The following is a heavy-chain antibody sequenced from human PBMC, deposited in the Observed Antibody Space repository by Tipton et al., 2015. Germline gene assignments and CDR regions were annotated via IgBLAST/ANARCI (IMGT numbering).Heavy chain of an antibody. D-gene: IGHD1/OR15-1a*01. CDR1: SDSISKYY. J-gene: IGHJ3*01. CDR3: ARDLEHGMDV. V-gene: IGHV4-59*01. Sequence: TLSLTCTVSSDSISKYYWSWIRQPPGKGLEWIGYISFSDTTHYNPSLKSRITISLNTSKNQFSLKMSSVTAADTAVYFCARDLEHGMDVWGQGTMVTVTS. CDR2: ISFSDTT.